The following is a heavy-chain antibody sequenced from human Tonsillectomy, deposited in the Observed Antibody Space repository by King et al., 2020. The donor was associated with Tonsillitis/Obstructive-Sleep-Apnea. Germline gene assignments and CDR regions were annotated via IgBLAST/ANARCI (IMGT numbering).Heavy chain of an antibody. D-gene: IGHD1-26*01. CDR1: GGSISSYY. Sequence: QLQESGPGLVKPSETLSLTCTVSGGSISSYYWSWLRQPPGKGLEWIGYIYYSGRTNYNPSLKSRVTISVDTSKNQFSLQLSSVTAADTAVYYCARSVVGATPLGYFDYWGQGTLVTVSS. J-gene: IGHJ4*02. CDR3: ARSVVGATPLGYFDY. V-gene: IGHV4-59*01. CDR2: IYYSGRT.